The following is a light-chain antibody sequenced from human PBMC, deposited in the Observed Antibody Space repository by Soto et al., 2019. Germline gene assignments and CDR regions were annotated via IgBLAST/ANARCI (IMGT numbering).Light chain of an antibody. CDR2: AAS. CDR3: HKSYSTPQVT. Sequence: DIQMTQSPSSLSASVGDRVTITCRASQSISSYLNWYQQKPGKAPKLLIYAASSLQSGVPSRFSGSGSGTDFTVTISSLQPEDCSTYYCHKSYSTPQVTFGQGTKVAIK. J-gene: IGKJ1*01. CDR1: QSISSY. V-gene: IGKV1-39*01.